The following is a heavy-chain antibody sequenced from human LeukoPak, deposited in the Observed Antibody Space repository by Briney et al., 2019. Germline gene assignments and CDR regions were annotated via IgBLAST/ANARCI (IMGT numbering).Heavy chain of an antibody. CDR2: ISGSGGST. J-gene: IGHJ4*02. D-gene: IGHD1-14*01. V-gene: IGHV3-23*01. CDR3: ARTHPYEAYDY. CDR1: GFTFSSYA. Sequence: GGSLRLSCAASGFTFSSYAMSWVRQAPGKGLEWVSAISGSGGSTYYADSVKGRFTISRENAKNSLYLQMNSLRVEDTAVYYCARTHPYEAYDYWGQGTLVTVSS.